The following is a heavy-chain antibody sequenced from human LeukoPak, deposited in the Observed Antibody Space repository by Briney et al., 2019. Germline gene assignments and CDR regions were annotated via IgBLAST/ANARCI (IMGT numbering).Heavy chain of an antibody. CDR1: GYSFTSYW. CDR2: IYPGDSDT. V-gene: IGHV5-51*01. CDR3: ARLIRGRVEIATIWTIMGSGFDY. J-gene: IGHJ4*02. Sequence: GESLKISCKGSGYSFTSYWIGWVRQMPGKGLEWMGIIYPGDSDTRYSPSFQGQVTISADKSISTAYLQWSSLKASDTAMYYCARLIRGRVEIATIWTIMGSGFDYWGQGTLVTVSS. D-gene: IGHD5-24*01.